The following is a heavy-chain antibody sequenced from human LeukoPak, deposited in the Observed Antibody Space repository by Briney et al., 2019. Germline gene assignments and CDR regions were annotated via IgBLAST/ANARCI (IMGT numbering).Heavy chain of an antibody. J-gene: IGHJ6*02. CDR3: ARVVSGYEYDYYYGMDV. Sequence: SETLSLTCTVSGGSISSYYWSWIRQPPGKGLEWIGYIYYSGSTNYNPSLKSRVTISVDTSKNQFSLKLSSVTAADTAVYYCARVVSGYEYDYYYGMDVWGQGTTVTVSS. CDR1: GGSISSYY. V-gene: IGHV4-59*08. D-gene: IGHD5-12*01. CDR2: IYYSGST.